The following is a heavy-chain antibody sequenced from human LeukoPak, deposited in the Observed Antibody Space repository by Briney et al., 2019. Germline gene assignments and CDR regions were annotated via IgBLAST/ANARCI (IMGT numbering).Heavy chain of an antibody. V-gene: IGHV4-34*01. CDR1: GGSFSGYY. D-gene: IGHD6-19*01. CDR2: INHSGST. J-gene: IGHJ4*02. Sequence: SETLSLTCAVYGGSFSGYYWSWIRQPPGKGLEWIGEINHSGSTNYNPSLKSRVTISVDTSKNQFSLKLSSVTAADTAVYYCARGQIGWLDYWGQGTLVTVSS. CDR3: ARGQIGWLDY.